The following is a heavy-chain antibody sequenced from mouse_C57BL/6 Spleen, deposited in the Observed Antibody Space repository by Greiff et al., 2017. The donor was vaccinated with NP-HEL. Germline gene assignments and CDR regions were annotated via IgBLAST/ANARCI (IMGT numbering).Heavy chain of an antibody. D-gene: IGHD1-1*01. CDR3: ATHYGSSYDFDY. Sequence: QVQLKQSGAELVKPGASVKLSCKASGYTFTSYWMQWVKQRPGQGLEWIGEIDPSDSYTNYNQKFKGKATLTVDTSSSTAYMQLSSLTSEDSAVYYCATHYGSSYDFDYWGQGTTLTVSS. J-gene: IGHJ2*01. V-gene: IGHV1-50*01. CDR2: IDPSDSYT. CDR1: GYTFTSYW.